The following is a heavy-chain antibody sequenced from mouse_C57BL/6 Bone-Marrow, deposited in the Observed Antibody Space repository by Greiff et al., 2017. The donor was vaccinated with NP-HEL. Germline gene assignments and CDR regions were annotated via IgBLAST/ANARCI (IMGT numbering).Heavy chain of an antibody. V-gene: IGHV5-6*01. CDR3: ARHGWAPYAMDY. Sequence: EVKLVESGGDLVKPGGSLKLSCAASGFTFSSYGMSWVRQTPDKRLEWVATISSGGSYTYYPDSVKGRFTISRDNAKNTLYLQMSSLKSEDTAMYYCARHGWAPYAMDYCVQGTSVTVSS. CDR1: GFTFSSYG. CDR2: ISSGGSYT. J-gene: IGHJ4*01. D-gene: IGHD3-3*01.